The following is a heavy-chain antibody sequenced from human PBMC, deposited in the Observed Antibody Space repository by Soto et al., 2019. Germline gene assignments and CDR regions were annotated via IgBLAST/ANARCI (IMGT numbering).Heavy chain of an antibody. D-gene: IGHD3-22*01. CDR2: ISPKSGSI. CDR3: VKDRDSNSWPSRDV. J-gene: IGHJ6*02. V-gene: IGHV1-18*01. CDR1: GYTFTRNG. Sequence: ASVKVSCKTSGYTFTRNGISWVRQAPGQGLEWMGWISPKSGSIKYAQKFQGRVIMTTGTSTSTAYMEVRSLRSDDTAVYYCVKDRDSNSWPSRDVWGPGTTVTVSS.